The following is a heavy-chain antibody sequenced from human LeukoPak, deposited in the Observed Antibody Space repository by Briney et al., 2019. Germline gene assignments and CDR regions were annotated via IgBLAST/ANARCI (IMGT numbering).Heavy chain of an antibody. Sequence: GASVTVSCKASGYTFTSYGISWVRQAPGQGLEWMGWISAYNGNTNYAQKLQGRVTMTTDTSTSTAYMELRSLRSDDTAVYYCAREVLDYYDSSGYGYWGQGTLVTVSS. CDR1: GYTFTSYG. D-gene: IGHD3-22*01. V-gene: IGHV1-18*01. CDR3: AREVLDYYDSSGYGY. J-gene: IGHJ4*02. CDR2: ISAYNGNT.